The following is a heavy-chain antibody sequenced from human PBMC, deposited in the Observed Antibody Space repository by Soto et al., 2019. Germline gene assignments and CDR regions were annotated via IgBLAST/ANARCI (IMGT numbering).Heavy chain of an antibody. CDR2: ISYDGSNK. CDR3: ARDTVTPDYYYYGMDV. V-gene: IGHV3-30-3*01. D-gene: IGHD4-17*01. CDR1: GFTFSSYA. Sequence: LRLSCAASGFTFSSYAMHWVRQAPGKGLEWVAVISYDGSNKYYADSVKGRFTISRDNSKNTLYLQMNSLRAEDTAVYYCARDTVTPDYYYYGMDVWGQGTTVTVSS. J-gene: IGHJ6*02.